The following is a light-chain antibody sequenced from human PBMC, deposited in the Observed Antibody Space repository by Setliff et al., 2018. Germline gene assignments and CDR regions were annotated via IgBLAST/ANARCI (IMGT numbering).Light chain of an antibody. CDR2: EVT. CDR1: IGDVGAYDF. J-gene: IGLJ1*01. Sequence: LTQPASVSGSPGQSITISCSGTIGDVGAYDFVSWHQHHPGKAPKLVIYEVTNRPSGISNRFSGSKSGNSASLIISGLQAEDEADYYCSAYTSSSAYVFGTGTKVTVL. V-gene: IGLV2-14*01. CDR3: SAYTSSSAYV.